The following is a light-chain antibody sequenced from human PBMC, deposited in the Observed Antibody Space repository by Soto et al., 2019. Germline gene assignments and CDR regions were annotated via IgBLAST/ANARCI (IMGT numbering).Light chain of an antibody. CDR3: QSHDNSLSGSKV. CDR2: GNS. Sequence: QSVLTQPPSVSGAPGQRVTISCTGSSSNIGAGYDVHWYQQLPGTAPKVLIYGNSNRPSGVPDRFSGSKSGTSASLAITGLQAEDEADYYCQSHDNSLSGSKVFGGGTKLTVL. J-gene: IGLJ2*01. V-gene: IGLV1-40*01. CDR1: SSNIGAGYD.